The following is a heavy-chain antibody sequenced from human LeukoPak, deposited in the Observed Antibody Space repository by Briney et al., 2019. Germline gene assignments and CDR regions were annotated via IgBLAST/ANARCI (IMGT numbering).Heavy chain of an antibody. D-gene: IGHD3-22*01. Sequence: GASVKLSCKASGYTFTSYYMHWVRQAPGQGLEWMGIINPSGGSTSYAQKFQGRVTMTRDTSTSTVYMELSSLRSEDTAVYYCARDQVYYYDSSGYYFDYWGQGTLVTVSS. CDR3: ARDQVYYYDSSGYYFDY. J-gene: IGHJ4*02. CDR1: GYTFTSYY. CDR2: INPSGGST. V-gene: IGHV1-46*01.